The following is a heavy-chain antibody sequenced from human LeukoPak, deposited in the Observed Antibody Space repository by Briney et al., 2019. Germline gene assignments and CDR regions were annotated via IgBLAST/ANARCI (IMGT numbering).Heavy chain of an antibody. CDR2: IIPILGIA. CDR3: ARGGGGVHDYGDY. CDR1: GGTFSSYA. J-gene: IGHJ4*02. D-gene: IGHD1-1*01. V-gene: IGHV1-69*04. Sequence: GASVKVSCKASGGTFSSYAISWVRQAPGQGLEWMGRIIPILGIANYAQKFQGRVTITRDTSASTAYMELSSLRSEDTAVYYCARGGGGVHDYGDYWGQGTLVTVSS.